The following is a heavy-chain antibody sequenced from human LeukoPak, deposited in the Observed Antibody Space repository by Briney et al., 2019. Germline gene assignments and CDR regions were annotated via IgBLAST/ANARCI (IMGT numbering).Heavy chain of an antibody. CDR2: IYYSGST. Sequence: SETLSLTCTVSGGSISSSSYYWGWIRQPPGKGLEWIGSIYYSGSTYYNPSLKSRVTISVDTSKNQFSLKLSSVTAADTAVYYCAGVPDSGSYYYYMDVWGKGTTVTVSS. CDR1: GGSISSSSYY. V-gene: IGHV4-39*07. D-gene: IGHD1-26*01. CDR3: AGVPDSGSYYYYMDV. J-gene: IGHJ6*03.